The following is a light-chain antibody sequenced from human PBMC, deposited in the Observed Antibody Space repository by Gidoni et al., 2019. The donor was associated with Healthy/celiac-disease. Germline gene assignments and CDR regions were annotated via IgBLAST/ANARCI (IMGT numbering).Light chain of an antibody. CDR1: ALPKQY. J-gene: IGLJ2*01. CDR2: KDS. Sequence: SSELTQPPSVSVSPGQTARITCSGDALPKQYAYWYQQKPGQAPVLVIYKDSERPSGIPERFSGSSSGTTVTLTISGVQAEDEADYYCQSADSSGFVVFGGGTKLT. V-gene: IGLV3-25*03. CDR3: QSADSSGFVV.